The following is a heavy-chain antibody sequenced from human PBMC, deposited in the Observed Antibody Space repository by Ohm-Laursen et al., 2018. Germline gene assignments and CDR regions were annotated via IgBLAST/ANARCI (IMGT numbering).Heavy chain of an antibody. CDR1: GYTFTGYY. CDR2: INPNSGGT. V-gene: IGHV1-2*02. Sequence: GSSVKVSCKASGYTFTGYYMHWVRQAPGQGLEWMGWINPNSGGTNYAQKFQGRVTMTRDTSISTAYMELSRLRSDDTAVYYCARDNYYYYGMDVWGQGTTVTVSS. CDR3: ARDNYYYYGMDV. J-gene: IGHJ6*02.